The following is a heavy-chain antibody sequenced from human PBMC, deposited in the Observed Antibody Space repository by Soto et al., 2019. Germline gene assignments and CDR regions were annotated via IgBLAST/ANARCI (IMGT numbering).Heavy chain of an antibody. V-gene: IGHV4-34*01. Sequence: XETLSLTCAVDGWSLSGYYWSWIRQPPGKGLDWIGEINHSGSTNYNPSLKSRVTISVDTSKNQFSLKLSSVTAADTAVYYCATHPYYYGSGSYYDYYYYYGMDVWGQGTTVTVSS. CDR3: ATHPYYYGSGSYYDYYYYYGMDV. J-gene: IGHJ6*02. D-gene: IGHD3-10*01. CDR2: INHSGST. CDR1: GWSLSGYY.